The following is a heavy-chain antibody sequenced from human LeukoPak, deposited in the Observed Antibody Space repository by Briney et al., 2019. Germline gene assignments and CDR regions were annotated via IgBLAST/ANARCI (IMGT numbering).Heavy chain of an antibody. CDR1: GVSISSHY. Sequence: SETLSLTCTVSGVSISSHYWCWIRQPPGTGLEWIGDIYYRGSTTYNPSLKSRVSISLDTSRNQFSLNLSSVTAADTAVYYCAKLEVGRFDPWGQGTLVTVSS. D-gene: IGHD7-27*01. J-gene: IGHJ5*02. CDR3: AKLEVGRFDP. V-gene: IGHV4-59*11. CDR2: IYYRGST.